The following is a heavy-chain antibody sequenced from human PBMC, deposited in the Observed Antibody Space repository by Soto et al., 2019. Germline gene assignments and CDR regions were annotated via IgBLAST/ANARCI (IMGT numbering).Heavy chain of an antibody. J-gene: IGHJ5*02. V-gene: IGHV4-34*01. CDR2: INHSGST. Sequence: SETLSLTCAVYGGSFSGYYWSWIRQPPGKGLECIGEINHSGSTNYNPSLKSRVTISVDTSKNQFSLKLSSVTAADTAVYYCARGRSIPRAAVYGNWFDPWGQGTLVTVSS. D-gene: IGHD6-13*01. CDR3: ARGRSIPRAAVYGNWFDP. CDR1: GGSFSGYY.